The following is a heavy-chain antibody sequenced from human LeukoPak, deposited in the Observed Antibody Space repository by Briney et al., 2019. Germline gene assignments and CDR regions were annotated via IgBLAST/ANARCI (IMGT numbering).Heavy chain of an antibody. CDR2: IYPGDSDT. CDR1: GYSFTNYW. Sequence: GESLKISCKGSGYSFTNYWIGWVRQMPGKGLEWMGIIYPGDSDTRYSPSFQGQVTISADKSISTAYLQWSLLKASDTPMYSFPRHEYCSTSCSYHLYYYMDVWGKGTTVTVSS. V-gene: IGHV5-51*01. CDR3: PRHEYCSTSCSYHLYYYMDV. D-gene: IGHD2-2*01. J-gene: IGHJ6*03.